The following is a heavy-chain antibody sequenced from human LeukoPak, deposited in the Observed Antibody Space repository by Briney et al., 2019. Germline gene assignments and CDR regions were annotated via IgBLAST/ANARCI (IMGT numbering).Heavy chain of an antibody. Sequence: PGGSLRLSCAASGFTFDEYAMHWARQAPGKGLEWVSGISWNSGSIGYADSVKGRFTISRDNAKNSLYLQMNSLRGEDTALYYCAVGLGGSGSYSDWFDPWGQGTLVTVSS. CDR1: GFTFDEYA. CDR3: AVGLGGSGSYSDWFDP. V-gene: IGHV3-9*01. CDR2: ISWNSGSI. J-gene: IGHJ5*02. D-gene: IGHD3-10*01.